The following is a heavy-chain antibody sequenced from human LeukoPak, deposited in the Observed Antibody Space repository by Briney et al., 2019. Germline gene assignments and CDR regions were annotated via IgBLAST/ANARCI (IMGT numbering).Heavy chain of an antibody. CDR3: VRAGGSSWSDY. CDR2: IKQDGSEK. J-gene: IGHJ4*02. V-gene: IGHV3-7*01. CDR1: GFPFSGYW. Sequence: PGGPLTLPCAASGFPFSGYWLSWLGQPPGKGLAWVANIKQDGSEKHYVDSVKGRFTISRDNAKNSLYVQMNSLRVEDTAVYYCVRAGGSSWSDYWGQGTLVTVSS. D-gene: IGHD6-13*01.